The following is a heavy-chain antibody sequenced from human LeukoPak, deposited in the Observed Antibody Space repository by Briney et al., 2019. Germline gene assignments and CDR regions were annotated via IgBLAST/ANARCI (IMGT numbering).Heavy chain of an antibody. CDR1: GGSISGYY. V-gene: IGHV4-59*08. J-gene: IGHJ4*02. D-gene: IGHD6-19*01. CDR2: IYYSGST. Sequence: SETLSLTCTVSGGSISGYYWSWIRQPPGKGLEWIGYIYYSGSTNYNPSLKSRVTISVDTSKNQLSLKLSSVTAADTAVYYCARQKEYSSGWYYWGQGTLVTVSS. CDR3: ARQKEYSSGWYY.